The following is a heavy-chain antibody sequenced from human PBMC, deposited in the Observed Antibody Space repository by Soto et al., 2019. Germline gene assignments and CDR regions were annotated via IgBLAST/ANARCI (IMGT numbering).Heavy chain of an antibody. CDR1: GYTFTGYY. D-gene: IGHD3-22*01. CDR2: INPNSGGT. Sequence: ASVKVSCKASGYTFTGYYMHWVRQAPGQGLEWMGWINPNSGGTNYAQKFQGWVTMTRDTSISTAYMELSRLRSDDTAVYYCARELYYYDSSGYGRGRYYYYGMDVWGQGTTLTVYS. J-gene: IGHJ6*02. V-gene: IGHV1-2*04. CDR3: ARELYYYDSSGYGRGRYYYYGMDV.